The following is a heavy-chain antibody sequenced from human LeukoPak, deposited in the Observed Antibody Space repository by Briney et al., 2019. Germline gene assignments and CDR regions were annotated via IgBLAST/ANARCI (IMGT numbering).Heavy chain of an antibody. D-gene: IGHD5-18*01. V-gene: IGHV3-30-3*01. J-gene: IGHJ4*02. CDR2: ITYDGISK. Sequence: GGSLRLSCAASGFTFSSNAMHWVRQAPGKGLEWVAVITYDGISKYYADSVRGRFTISRDNSKNTLYLQMNSLRAEDTATYYWATSTYSIPDYWGQGTLVTVSS. CDR3: ATSTYSIPDY. CDR1: GFTFSSNA.